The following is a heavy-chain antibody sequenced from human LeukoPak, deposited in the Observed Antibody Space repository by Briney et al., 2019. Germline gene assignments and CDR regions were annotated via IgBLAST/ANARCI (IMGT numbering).Heavy chain of an antibody. CDR1: GGTFSSYA. CDR3: AREPRLPDAFDI. D-gene: IGHD4-11*01. J-gene: IGHJ3*02. Sequence: SVKVSCKASGGTFSSYAISWVRQAPGQGLEWMGGIIPIFGTANYAQKFQGRVTITTDESTSTAYMELSSLRSEDTAVYYCAREPRLPDAFDIWGQGTMVTVSS. CDR2: IIPIFGTA. V-gene: IGHV1-69*05.